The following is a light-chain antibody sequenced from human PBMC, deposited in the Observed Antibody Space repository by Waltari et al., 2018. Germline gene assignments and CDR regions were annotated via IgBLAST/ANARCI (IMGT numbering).Light chain of an antibody. CDR1: SSDVGGYNY. J-gene: IGLJ2*01. V-gene: IGLV2-8*01. CDR3: SSYAGSNTVV. CDR2: EVS. Sequence: QSALTQPPSASGSPGQSVTISCTGTSSDVGGYNYVSWYQQHPGEVPKLIIYEVSKRPSGVPDRFSGSKSGNTASLTVSGLQAEDEADYYCSSYAGSNTVVFGGGTKLTVL.